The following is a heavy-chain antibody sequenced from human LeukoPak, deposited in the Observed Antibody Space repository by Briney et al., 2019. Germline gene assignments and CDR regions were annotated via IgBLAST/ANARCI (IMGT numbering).Heavy chain of an antibody. V-gene: IGHV3-7*02. Sequence: GGSLRLSCAVSGFTFSNYWMSWVRQAPGKGLEWVAKIKQDGGENYYVDSVKGRFTISRDNAKNSLLLQMNSLRAEDTAVYYCASGGYYHGYWGQGTLVTVSS. CDR3: ASGGYYHGY. CDR2: IKQDGGEN. CDR1: GFTFSNYW. D-gene: IGHD5-18*01. J-gene: IGHJ4*02.